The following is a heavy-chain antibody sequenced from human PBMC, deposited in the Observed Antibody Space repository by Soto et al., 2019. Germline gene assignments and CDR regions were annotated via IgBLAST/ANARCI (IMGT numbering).Heavy chain of an antibody. CDR2: MNPNSGNT. D-gene: IGHD3-10*01. Sequence: ASVKVSCKASEYTFTSYDINWVRQATGQRLEWMGWMNPNSGNTGYAQKFQGRVTMTRNTSISTAYMELSSLRSEDTAVYYCARGGALLGGMDVWGQGTTVTVSS. V-gene: IGHV1-8*01. CDR1: EYTFTSYD. CDR3: ARGGALLGGMDV. J-gene: IGHJ6*02.